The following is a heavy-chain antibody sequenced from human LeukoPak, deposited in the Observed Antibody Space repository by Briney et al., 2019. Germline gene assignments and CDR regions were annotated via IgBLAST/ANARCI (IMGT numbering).Heavy chain of an antibody. V-gene: IGHV1-69*05. CDR2: IIPIFGTA. J-gene: IGHJ6*03. CDR1: GGTFSSYA. D-gene: IGHD6-6*01. Sequence: GSSVKVSCKASGGTFSSYAISWVRQPPGQGLEWMGWIIPIFGTANYAQKFQGRVTITTDESTSTAYMELSSLRSEDTAVYYCARVSSSSSYYYYMDVWGKGTTVTVSS. CDR3: ARVSSSSSYYYYMDV.